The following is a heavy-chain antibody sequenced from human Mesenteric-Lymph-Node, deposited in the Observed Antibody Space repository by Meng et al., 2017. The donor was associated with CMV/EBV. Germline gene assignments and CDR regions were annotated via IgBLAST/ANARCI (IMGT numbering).Heavy chain of an antibody. D-gene: IGHD6-6*01. J-gene: IGHJ3*02. V-gene: IGHV3-23*03. CDR1: GFTFRNYA. Sequence: ETLSLTCAASGFTFRNYAMTWVRQAPGKGLEWVSVIYRTGSMTYYADSVKGRFTISRDNSKNTLYLQMNSLRVEDTAVYYCAKDTYSTSSGDGFDTWGQGTMVTVSS. CDR3: AKDTYSTSSGDGFDT. CDR2: IYRTGSMT.